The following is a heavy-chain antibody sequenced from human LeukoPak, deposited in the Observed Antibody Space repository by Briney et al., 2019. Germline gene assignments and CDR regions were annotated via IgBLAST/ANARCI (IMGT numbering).Heavy chain of an antibody. Sequence: GGSLRLSCAASGFTFSSYSMNWVRQAPGKGLEWVSYISSSSSTIYYADSVKGRFTISRDNAKNSLYLQMNSLRAEDTAVYYCARRDVVVPAAILANNWFDPWGQGTLVTVSS. CDR1: GFTFSSYS. CDR3: ARRDVVVPAAILANNWFDP. V-gene: IGHV3-48*01. D-gene: IGHD2-2*02. J-gene: IGHJ5*02. CDR2: ISSSSSTI.